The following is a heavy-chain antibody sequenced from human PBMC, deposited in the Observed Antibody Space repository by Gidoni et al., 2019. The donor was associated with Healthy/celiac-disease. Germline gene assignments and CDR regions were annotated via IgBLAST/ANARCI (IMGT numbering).Heavy chain of an antibody. CDR2: IYYSGST. V-gene: IGHV4-39*01. J-gene: IGHJ4*02. D-gene: IGHD2-15*01. CDR3: VGSYNLRSSPYYFDY. Sequence: QLQLQESGPGLVKPSETLSLTCTVSGGSISSSSYYWGWIRQPPGTGLELIGSIYYSGSTYYNPSLKSRVTISVDTSKNQFSLKLSSVTAADTAVYYCVGSYNLRSSPYYFDYWGQGTLVTVSS. CDR1: GGSISSSSYY.